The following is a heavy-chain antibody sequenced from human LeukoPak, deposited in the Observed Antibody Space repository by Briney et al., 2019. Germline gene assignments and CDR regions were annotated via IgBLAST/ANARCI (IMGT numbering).Heavy chain of an antibody. CDR2: ITTYNGNT. J-gene: IGHJ4*02. CDR1: GYTFTSYG. Sequence: VASVKVSCKASGYTFTSYGISWVRRAPGQGLEWMGWITTYNGNTNYPQKYQGRVTMTTDTSTSTAYMALRSLRSDDTAVYYCARADLINYYDSSGYYSRFDYWGQGTLVTVSS. D-gene: IGHD3-22*01. V-gene: IGHV1-18*01. CDR3: ARADLINYYDSSGYYSRFDY.